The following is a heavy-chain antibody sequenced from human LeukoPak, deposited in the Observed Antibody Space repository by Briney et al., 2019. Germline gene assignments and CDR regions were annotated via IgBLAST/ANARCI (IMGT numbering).Heavy chain of an antibody. J-gene: IGHJ3*02. Sequence: PGGSLRLSCAASGFAFSSYWMHWVRQAPGKGLVWVSRINTDGSSTSYADSVKGRFTISRDNAKNTLYLQLNSLRAEDTAMYSCVRASGPFDIWGQGTMVTVSS. CDR2: INTDGSST. D-gene: IGHD6-25*01. V-gene: IGHV3-74*01. CDR1: GFAFSSYW. CDR3: VRASGPFDI.